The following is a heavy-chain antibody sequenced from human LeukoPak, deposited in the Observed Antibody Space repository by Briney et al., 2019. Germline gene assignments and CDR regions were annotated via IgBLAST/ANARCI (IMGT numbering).Heavy chain of an antibody. CDR1: GFTFSSYE. CDR3: ARDAAVQQLGYYYYYMDV. Sequence: GGSLRLSCAASGFTFSSYEMNWVRQAPGKGLEWVSYISASGSTRYYADSVKGRFTISRDNAKNSLYLQMNSLRAEDTAVYYCARDAAVQQLGYYYYYMDVWGKGTTVTVSS. V-gene: IGHV3-48*03. D-gene: IGHD6-13*01. J-gene: IGHJ6*03. CDR2: ISASGSTR.